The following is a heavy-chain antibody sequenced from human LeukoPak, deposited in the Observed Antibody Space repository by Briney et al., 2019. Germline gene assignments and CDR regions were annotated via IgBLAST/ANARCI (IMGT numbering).Heavy chain of an antibody. Sequence: GGSPRLSCAASGFTFSSYAMHWVRQAPGKGLEWVAVISYDGSNKYYADSVKGRFTISRDNSKDTLYLQMNSLRAEDTAVYYCARDRFPEGNDAFDIWGQGTMVTVSS. V-gene: IGHV3-30*04. J-gene: IGHJ3*02. CDR3: ARDRFPEGNDAFDI. CDR2: ISYDGSNK. CDR1: GFTFSSYA. D-gene: IGHD1-14*01.